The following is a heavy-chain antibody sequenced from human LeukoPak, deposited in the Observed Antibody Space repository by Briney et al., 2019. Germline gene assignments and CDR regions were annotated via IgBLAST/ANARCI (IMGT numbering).Heavy chain of an antibody. V-gene: IGHV3-48*03. D-gene: IGHD6-13*01. CDR3: ARDRIATMGYYYYYYGMDG. CDR2: LSSSGSTI. J-gene: IGHJ6*02. CDR1: GFTFSSYE. Sequence: GGSLRLSCAASGFTFSSYEMNWVRQAPGKGLEWVSYLSSSGSTIYYADSVKGRFTISRDNAKNSLYLQMNSLRAEDTAVYYCARDRIATMGYYYYYYGMDGWGQGTTVSVCS.